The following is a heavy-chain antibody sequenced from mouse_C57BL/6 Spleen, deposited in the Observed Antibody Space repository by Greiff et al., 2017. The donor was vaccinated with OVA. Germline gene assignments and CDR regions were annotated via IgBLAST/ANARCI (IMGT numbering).Heavy chain of an antibody. CDR1: GYSITSGYY. J-gene: IGHJ4*01. Sequence: EVQLQESGPGLVKPSQSLSLTCSVTGYSITSGYYWNWIRQFPGNKLEWMGYISYDGSNNYNPSLKNRISITRDTSKNQFFLKLNSVTTEDTATYYCAREGVYYEYGGDYWGQGTSVTVSS. D-gene: IGHD2-4*01. CDR2: ISYDGSN. V-gene: IGHV3-6*01. CDR3: AREGVYYEYGGDY.